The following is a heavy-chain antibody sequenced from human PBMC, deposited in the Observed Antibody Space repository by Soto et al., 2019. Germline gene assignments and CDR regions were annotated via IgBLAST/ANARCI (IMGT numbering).Heavy chain of an antibody. CDR3: ARTYYDFWSGPLNGMDV. V-gene: IGHV4-30-4*01. Sequence: SETLSLTYTVSGGSISSGDYYWSWIRQPPGKGLEWIGYIYYSGSTYYNPSLKSRVTISVDTSKNQFSLKLSSVTAADTAVYYCARTYYDFWSGPLNGMDVWGQGTTVTVSS. CDR1: GGSISSGDYY. J-gene: IGHJ6*02. D-gene: IGHD3-3*01. CDR2: IYYSGST.